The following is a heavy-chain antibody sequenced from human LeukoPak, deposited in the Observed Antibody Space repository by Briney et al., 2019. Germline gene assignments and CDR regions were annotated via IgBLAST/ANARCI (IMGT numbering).Heavy chain of an antibody. V-gene: IGHV5-51*01. CDR3: ARRFDTSGYFQN. J-gene: IGHJ1*01. CDR2: IYPGDSDT. Sequence: GESLKISCKGSGYSFTTYLIGWVRQMPGKGLGGMGIIYPGDSDTRYSPSFQGQVTISADKSISTAYLQWSSLKAADTAMYCCARRFDTSGYFQNWGRGTLVTVSS. D-gene: IGHD3-22*01. CDR1: GYSFTTYL.